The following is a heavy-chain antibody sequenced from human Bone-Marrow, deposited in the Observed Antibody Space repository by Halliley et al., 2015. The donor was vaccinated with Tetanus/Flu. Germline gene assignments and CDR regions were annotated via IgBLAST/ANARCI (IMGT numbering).Heavy chain of an antibody. CDR2: IGSDSNT. CDR3: AKDFWGYTFDY. Sequence: KGRGWVSGIGSDSNTHYADSAKGRFTISRDVSTSTLYLQMNSLRAEDTAVYYCAKDFWGYTFDYWGQGTLVTVSS. J-gene: IGHJ4*02. V-gene: IGHV3-23*01. D-gene: IGHD3-16*01.